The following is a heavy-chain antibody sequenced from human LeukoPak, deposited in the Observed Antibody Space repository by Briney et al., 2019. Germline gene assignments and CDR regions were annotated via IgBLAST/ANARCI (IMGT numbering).Heavy chain of an antibody. Sequence: SETLSLTCTVSGDSFTSVTDDWAWIRQPPGKGLEWIASGDYSGSTYYNPSLKSRVTISVDTSKDQFSLKLSSVTAADTAVYYCAGERFTSDYWGQGTLVTVSS. D-gene: IGHD3-10*01. CDR2: GDYSGST. J-gene: IGHJ4*02. V-gene: IGHV4-39*01. CDR1: GDSFTSVTDD. CDR3: AGERFTSDY.